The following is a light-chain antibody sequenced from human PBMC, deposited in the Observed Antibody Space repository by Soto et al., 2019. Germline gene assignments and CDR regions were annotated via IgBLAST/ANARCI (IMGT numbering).Light chain of an antibody. Sequence: QSALTQPASVSGSPGQSITISCTGSNSDIGAYNYVAWYQQHPGKAPKFIMYEVSNRPSGVSNRFSGSKSGNTASLTISGLQAEDESDYYCDSHGNNRVFGGGTKLTVL. V-gene: IGLV2-14*01. CDR3: DSHGNNRV. CDR1: NSDIGAYNY. CDR2: EVS. J-gene: IGLJ2*01.